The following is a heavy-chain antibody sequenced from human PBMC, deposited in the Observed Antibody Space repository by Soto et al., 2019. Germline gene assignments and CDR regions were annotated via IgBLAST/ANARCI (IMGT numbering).Heavy chain of an antibody. Sequence: GGSLRLSCSASGFSFSDSAMHWVHQAPGKRLEYVSAISTNGRSTFYADSVKGRFTISRDNSKNTVHLQMSSLRAEDTAVYYCLRDIFGVVIFDSWGQGTPVTVSS. CDR1: GFSFSDSA. CDR3: LRDIFGVVIFDS. J-gene: IGHJ4*02. V-gene: IGHV3-64D*06. CDR2: ISTNGRST. D-gene: IGHD3-3*01.